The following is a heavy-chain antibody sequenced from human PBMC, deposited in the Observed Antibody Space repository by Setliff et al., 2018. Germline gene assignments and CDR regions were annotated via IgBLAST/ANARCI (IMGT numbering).Heavy chain of an antibody. J-gene: IGHJ3*02. D-gene: IGHD3-10*01. CDR3: ARRWNFGPDGSGIHDGFDM. Sequence: SETLSLTCTVSGGSISSMSYYWGWIRQPPGKGLEWIGSIYHSGSSYYNSSLKSRVTISVDTPKNQFSLKLHSVTAADTAVYYCARRWNFGPDGSGIHDGFDMWGEGTMVTVS. CDR2: IYHSGSS. V-gene: IGHV4-39*07. CDR1: GGSISSMSYY.